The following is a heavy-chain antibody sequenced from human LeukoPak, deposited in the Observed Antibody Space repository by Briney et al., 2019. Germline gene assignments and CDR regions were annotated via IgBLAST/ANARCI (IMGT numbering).Heavy chain of an antibody. D-gene: IGHD4-11*01. CDR3: ARMTSGYYFDY. CDR1: GGSISSSSYY. Sequence: SETLSLTCTVSGGSISSSSYYWSWIRQPPGKGLEWIGEINHSGSTNYNPSLKSRVTISVDTSKNQFSLKLSSVTAADTAVYYCARMTSGYYFDYWGQGTLVTVSS. J-gene: IGHJ4*02. V-gene: IGHV4-39*07. CDR2: INHSGST.